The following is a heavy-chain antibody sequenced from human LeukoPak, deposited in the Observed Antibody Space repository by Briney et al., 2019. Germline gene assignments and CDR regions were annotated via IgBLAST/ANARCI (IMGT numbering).Heavy chain of an antibody. CDR2: VYYSGST. D-gene: IGHD4-23*01. Sequence: SETLSLTCTVSGGSITSSSYYWGWIRQPPGKGLEWIGSVYYSGSTYYNPSLKSRVTMSVDTSKNQFSLKLSSVTAADTAVYYCGGDYGGNNYFDYWGQGTLVTVSS. V-gene: IGHV4-39*03. J-gene: IGHJ4*02. CDR3: GGDYGGNNYFDY. CDR1: GGSITSSSYY.